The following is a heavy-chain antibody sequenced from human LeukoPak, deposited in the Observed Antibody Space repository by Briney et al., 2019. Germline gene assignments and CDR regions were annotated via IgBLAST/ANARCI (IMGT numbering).Heavy chain of an antibody. CDR1: GYTFTSYD. J-gene: IGHJ4*02. CDR2: MNPNSGNT. D-gene: IGHD2-2*01. V-gene: IGHV1-8*01. CDR3: ARGKWNCSGTSCYALDY. Sequence: GASVKVSCKASGYTFTSYDINWVRQATGQGLEWMGWMNPNSGNTGYAQKFQGRVTMTRNTSISTAYMELSSLRSEDTAVYYCARGKWNCSGTSCYALDYWGQGTLVTVSS.